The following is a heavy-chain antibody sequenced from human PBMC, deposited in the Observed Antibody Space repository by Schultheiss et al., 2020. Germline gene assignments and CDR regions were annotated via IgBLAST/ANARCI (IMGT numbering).Heavy chain of an antibody. J-gene: IGHJ4*02. V-gene: IGHV3-30*03. CDR2: ISYDGSNK. CDR1: GFTFSSYG. CDR3: AHLMITSRDYFDY. D-gene: IGHD3-16*01. Sequence: GGSLRLSCAASGFTFSSYGMHWVRQAPGKGLEWVAVISYDGSNKYYADSVKGRFTISRDNSKNTLYLQMNSLRAEDTAVYYCAHLMITSRDYFDYWGQGTLVTVSS.